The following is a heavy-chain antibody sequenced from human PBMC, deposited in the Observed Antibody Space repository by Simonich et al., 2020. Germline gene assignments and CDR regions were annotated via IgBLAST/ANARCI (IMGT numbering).Heavy chain of an antibody. J-gene: IGHJ4*02. Sequence: EVQLVESGGGLVQPGGSLRLACAASGFTFSSYWMHWVRQAPGKGLVWVTRSNSDGRSTSYADSVKGRFTISRDNAKNTLYLQMNSLRAEDTAVYYCARDPPRDSSGYYNYWGQGTLVTVSS. V-gene: IGHV3-74*01. CDR2: SNSDGRST. CDR3: ARDPPRDSSGYYNY. D-gene: IGHD3-22*01. CDR1: GFTFSSYW.